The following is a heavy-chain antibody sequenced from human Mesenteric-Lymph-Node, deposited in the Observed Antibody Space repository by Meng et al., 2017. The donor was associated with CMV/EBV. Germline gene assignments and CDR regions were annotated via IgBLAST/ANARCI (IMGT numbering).Heavy chain of an antibody. CDR1: GGSISSYY. Sequence: SETLSLTCTVSGGSISSYYWSWIRQPPGKGLEWIGYIYYSGSTNYNPSLKSRVTISVDTSKNQFSLKLSSVTAADTAVYYCAKDSSGYYWFDSWGQGTLVTVSS. D-gene: IGHD3-22*01. CDR2: IYYSGST. CDR3: AKDSSGYYWFDS. V-gene: IGHV4-59*01. J-gene: IGHJ5*01.